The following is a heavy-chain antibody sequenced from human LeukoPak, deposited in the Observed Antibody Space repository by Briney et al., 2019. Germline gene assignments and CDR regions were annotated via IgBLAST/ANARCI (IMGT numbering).Heavy chain of an antibody. CDR1: GYTFTSYG. CDR2: ISAYNGNT. V-gene: IGHV1-18*01. CDR3: ARDRSSGWFRGPTDY. D-gene: IGHD6-19*01. Sequence: ASVKVSCKASGYTFTSYGISWVRQAPGQGLEWMGWISAYNGNTNYAQKLQGRVTMTTDTSTSTAYMELRSLRSDDTAVYYCARDRSSGWFRGPTDYWGQGTLVTVSS. J-gene: IGHJ4*02.